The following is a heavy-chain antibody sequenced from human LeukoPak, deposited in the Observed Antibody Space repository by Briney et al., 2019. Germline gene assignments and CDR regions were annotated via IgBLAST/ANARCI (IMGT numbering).Heavy chain of an antibody. Sequence: SETLSLTCTVSGGSISSYYWSWVRQPPGKGLEWIGYIYYSGSTNYNPSLKSRVTISVDTSKNQFSLKLSSVNAADTAVYYCAREVEMATGSWAEGYYFDYWGQGTLVTVSS. J-gene: IGHJ4*02. CDR1: GGSISSYY. CDR2: IYYSGST. V-gene: IGHV4-59*01. CDR3: AREVEMATGSWAEGYYFDY. D-gene: IGHD5-24*01.